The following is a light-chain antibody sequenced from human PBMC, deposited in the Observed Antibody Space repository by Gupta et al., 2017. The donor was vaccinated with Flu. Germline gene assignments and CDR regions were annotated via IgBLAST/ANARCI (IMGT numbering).Light chain of an antibody. CDR1: DSNIGSNA. CDR3: AAWDDSTNGVV. CDR2: THN. V-gene: IGLV1-44*01. J-gene: IGLJ2*01. Sequence: QSVLTQPPSASGTPGPRVAISCSGSDSNIGSNAVSWYQQLPETAPKLLIYTHNQRPSGVPDRFSGSKSATSGSIATSGLQAEDEASYFCAAWDDSTNGVVFGGGTKLTVL.